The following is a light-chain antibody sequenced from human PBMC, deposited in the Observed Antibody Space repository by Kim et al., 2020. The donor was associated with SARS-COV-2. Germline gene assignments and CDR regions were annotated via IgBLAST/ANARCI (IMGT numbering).Light chain of an antibody. CDR1: SSDVGTYNY. CDR3: SSYTSSSTFV. V-gene: IGLV2-14*03. Sequence: QSALTQPASVSGSPGQSITTSCTGTSSDVGTYNYVSWYQQHPGKAPQLLIYDVSKRPSGVSDRFSGSKSGNTASLTISGLQAEDEADYYCSSYTSSSTFVFGGGTQLTVL. J-gene: IGLJ3*02. CDR2: DVS.